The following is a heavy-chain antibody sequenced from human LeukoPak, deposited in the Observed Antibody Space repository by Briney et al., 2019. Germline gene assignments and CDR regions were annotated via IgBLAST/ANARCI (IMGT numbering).Heavy chain of an antibody. CDR3: ARPRGYSSSWSPIDH. CDR1: GGSFSGYY. V-gene: IGHV4-34*01. J-gene: IGHJ4*02. Sequence: PSETLSLTCAVYGGSFSGYYWSWIRQPPGKGLEWIGEINHSESTNYNPSLKSRVTISVDTSKNQFSLKLSSVTAADTAVYYCARPRGYSSSWSPIDHWGQGTLVTVSS. CDR2: INHSEST. D-gene: IGHD6-13*01.